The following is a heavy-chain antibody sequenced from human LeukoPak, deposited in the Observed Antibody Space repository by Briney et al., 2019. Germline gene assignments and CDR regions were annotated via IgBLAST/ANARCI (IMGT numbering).Heavy chain of an antibody. V-gene: IGHV4-39*01. J-gene: IGHJ4*02. CDR2: ISYSGST. CDR1: GGSISSSDYY. D-gene: IGHD3-10*01. Sequence: PSETLSLTCTVSGGSISSSDYYWGWIRQPPGKGLEWIGSISYSGSTYYNPSLQSRVTLSVDTSKRQFSLNLSSVTAADSVVYYCARQLWFGEFHFDYWGQGTLVTVSS. CDR3: ARQLWFGEFHFDY.